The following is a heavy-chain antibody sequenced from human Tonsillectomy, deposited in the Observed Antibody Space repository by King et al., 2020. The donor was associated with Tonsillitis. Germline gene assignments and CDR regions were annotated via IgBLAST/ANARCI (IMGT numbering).Heavy chain of an antibody. V-gene: IGHV4-59*01. J-gene: IGHJ3*02. CDR3: ARDNSAGAIPWKAFDI. CDR1: GGSISAYY. CDR2: IYDSGNT. Sequence: QLQESGPGLVKPSETLSLICTVSGGSISAYYWSWIRQPPGKGLEWIGYIYDSGNTNYNPSLKSRVTISLDTSKNQFSLELSSVTAADTAVYYCARDNSAGAIPWKAFDIWGQGTMVTVSS. D-gene: IGHD1-26*01.